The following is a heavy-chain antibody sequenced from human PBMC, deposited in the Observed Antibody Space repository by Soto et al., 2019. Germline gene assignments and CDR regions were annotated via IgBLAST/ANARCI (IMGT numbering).Heavy chain of an antibody. CDR1: GYTFSNYP. CDR3: ARDANYDFWSRSYIHAFDF. CDR2: IDAGNGNT. Sequence: QVQRVQSGAEMEKPGASVKFSCKASGYTFSNYPIHWVRQAPGQSLEWLGWIDAGNGNTKYSQKFQGRVIISRATSATTAYMELRSLTSEDTAVYYCARDANYDFWSRSYIHAFDFWGQGTMVTVSS. D-gene: IGHD3-3*01. J-gene: IGHJ3*01. V-gene: IGHV1-3*01.